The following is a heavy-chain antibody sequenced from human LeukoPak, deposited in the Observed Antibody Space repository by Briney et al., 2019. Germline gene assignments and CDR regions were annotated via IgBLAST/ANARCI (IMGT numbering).Heavy chain of an antibody. D-gene: IGHD3-10*01. J-gene: IGHJ5*02. CDR1: GGSINSGNYY. CDR3: VRMYYSGLGANLFDP. V-gene: IGHV4-30-4*01. Sequence: SETLSLTCSISGGSINSGNYYWSWIRQSPVKGLEWIGYIESSGATYYNPSLKSRLTISLQTSRNQFSLTVSSVTAADTAVYYCVRMYYSGLGANLFDPSGQGTLVTVSS. CDR2: IESSGAT.